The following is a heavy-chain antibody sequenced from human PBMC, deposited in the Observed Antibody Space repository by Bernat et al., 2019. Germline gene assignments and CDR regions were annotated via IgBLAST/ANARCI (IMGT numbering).Heavy chain of an antibody. D-gene: IGHD4-17*01. CDR3: ARDGSTTTLDY. Sequence: EVQLLESGGGLVQPGGSLRLSCAASGFTFSSYAMSWVRQAPGKGLEWVSAISGSGGNTYDADSVKGRFTISRDNSKNTLYLEMSSLGVDDTAVYYCARDGSTTTLDYWGQGTLVTVSS. CDR2: ISGSGGNT. V-gene: IGHV3-23*01. J-gene: IGHJ4*02. CDR1: GFTFSSYA.